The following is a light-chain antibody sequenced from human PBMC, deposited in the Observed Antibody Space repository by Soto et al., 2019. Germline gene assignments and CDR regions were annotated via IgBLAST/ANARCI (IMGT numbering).Light chain of an antibody. CDR3: QQYNNWLLIT. J-gene: IGKJ5*01. CDR1: QSVSSN. Sequence: IALSQSPGTLSLSPGERATLSCRASQSVSSNLAWYQQKPGQAPRLLIYGASTRATGIPARFSGSGSGTEFTLTISILQSEDFAVYYCQQYNNWLLITFGQVTRLDIK. V-gene: IGKV3-15*01. CDR2: GAS.